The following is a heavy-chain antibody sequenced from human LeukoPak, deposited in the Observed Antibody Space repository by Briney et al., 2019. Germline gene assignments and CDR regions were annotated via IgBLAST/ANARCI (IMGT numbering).Heavy chain of an antibody. D-gene: IGHD6-19*01. CDR1: GFTFSSYS. CDR2: ISYDGSNK. J-gene: IGHJ6*02. V-gene: IGHV3-30*03. CDR3: ATGSGSGWYKDYYGMDV. Sequence: GGSLRLSCAASGFTFSSYSMNWVRQAPGKGLEWVAVISYDGSNKYYADSVKGRFTISRDNSKNTLYLQMNSLRAEDTAVYYCATGSGSGWYKDYYGMDVWGQGTTVTVSS.